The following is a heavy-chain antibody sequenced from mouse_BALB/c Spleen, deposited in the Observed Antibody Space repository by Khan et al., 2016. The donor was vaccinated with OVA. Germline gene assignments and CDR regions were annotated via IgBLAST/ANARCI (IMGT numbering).Heavy chain of an antibody. D-gene: IGHD3-3*01. J-gene: IGHJ3*01. CDR2: INPSTGYT. Sequence: VKLLESGAELAHPGASVKMSCKASCYTFTSYWLHWVKQRPGQGLVWIGYINPSTGYTEYHQKFKDKATLTTDKSSSTTYMQLISMESEDSAVYYCTRIGLFGLFVYWCQGTLVTVSA. V-gene: IGHV1-7*01. CDR3: TRIGLFGLFVY. CDR1: CYTFTSYW.